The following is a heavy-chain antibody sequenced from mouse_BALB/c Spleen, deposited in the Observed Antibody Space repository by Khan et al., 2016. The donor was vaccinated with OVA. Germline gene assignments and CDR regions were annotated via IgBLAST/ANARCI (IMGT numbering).Heavy chain of an antibody. V-gene: IGHV3-2*02. J-gene: IGHJ2*01. Sequence: VQLQESGPGLVKPSQSLSLTYTVTGYSITSDYAWNWIRQFPGNKLEWMGYISYSGDTAYNPSLKRRISITRDTSTHQFFLQLNSVTTEDTSTSYCASMCLYYYGSKFEGYYFDYWGQGTTLTVSS. CDR2: ISYSGDT. D-gene: IGHD1-1*01. CDR3: ASMCLYYYGSKFEGYYFDY. CDR1: GYSITSDYA.